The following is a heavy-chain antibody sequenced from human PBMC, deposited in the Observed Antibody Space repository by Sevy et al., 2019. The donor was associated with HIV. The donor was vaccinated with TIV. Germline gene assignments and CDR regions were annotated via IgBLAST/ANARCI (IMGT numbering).Heavy chain of an antibody. J-gene: IGHJ6*02. V-gene: IGHV3-23*01. CDR3: AKDPTVGRGYYYYGMDV. CDR2: ISGSGGST. Sequence: GGSLRLSCAASGFTFSSYAMSWVRQAPGKGLEWVSAISGSGGSTYYADSVKGRFTISRDNSKNTLYLQMKSLRAEDTAVYYCAKDPTVGRGYYYYGMDVWGQGTTVTVSS. D-gene: IGHD4-4*01. CDR1: GFTFSSYA.